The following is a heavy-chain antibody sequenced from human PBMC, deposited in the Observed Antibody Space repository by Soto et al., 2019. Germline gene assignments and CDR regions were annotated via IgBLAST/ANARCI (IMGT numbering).Heavy chain of an antibody. CDR1: GFTVSSNY. CDR2: SGSGGST. D-gene: IGHD3-3*01. Sequence: EVQLVESGGGLIQPGGSLRLSCAASGFTVSSNYMSWVRQAPGKGLEWVSAISGSGGSTYYADSVKGRFTISRDNSKNTLYLQMNSLRAEDTAVYYCASPLFDFWSGFDYWGQGTLVTVSS. J-gene: IGHJ4*02. V-gene: IGHV3-23*04. CDR3: ASPLFDFWSGFDY.